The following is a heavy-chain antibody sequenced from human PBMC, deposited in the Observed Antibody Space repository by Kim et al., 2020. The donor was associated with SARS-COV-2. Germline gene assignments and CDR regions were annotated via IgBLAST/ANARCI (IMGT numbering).Heavy chain of an antibody. CDR3: ARDKGTGKYRGYDNPFDY. Sequence: GGSLRLSCAASGFTFSNNAIHWVRLAPGKGLEWVAVISYDGSNEFYAGSVKGRFAISRDNSKNTLYLQMNSLRSEDTAVYYCARDKGTGKYRGYDNPFDYWGQGTLVTVSS. V-gene: IGHV3-30*09. J-gene: IGHJ4*02. D-gene: IGHD5-12*01. CDR2: ISYDGSNE. CDR1: GFTFSNNA.